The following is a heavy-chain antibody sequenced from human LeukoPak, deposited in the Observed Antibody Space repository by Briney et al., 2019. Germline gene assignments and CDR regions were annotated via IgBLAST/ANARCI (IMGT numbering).Heavy chain of an antibody. CDR2: SYTSRST. J-gene: IGHJ5*01. CDR3: AREAWHCRFDS. Sequence: SETLSLTCTVSGGSISSYYWGWIRQPAGQGLGWSGRSYTSRSTNYNPSIKSRVTSSVDTSKNQFSLKLSYVTAADTAVYYCAREAWHCRFDSWGRGTLVTVSS. D-gene: IGHD5-12*01. CDR1: GGSISSYY. V-gene: IGHV4-4*07.